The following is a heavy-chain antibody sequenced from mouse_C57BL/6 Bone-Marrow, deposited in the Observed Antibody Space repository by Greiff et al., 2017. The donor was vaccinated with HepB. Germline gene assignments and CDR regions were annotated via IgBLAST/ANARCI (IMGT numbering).Heavy chain of an antibody. CDR1: GYTFTSYW. J-gene: IGHJ4*01. CDR3: ARWLLPSMDY. D-gene: IGHD2-3*01. V-gene: IGHV1-64*01. CDR2: IHPNSGST. Sequence: QVQLQQPGAELVKPGASVKLSCKASGYTFTSYWMHWVKQRPGQGLEWIGMIHPNSGSTNYNEKFKSKATLTVDKSSSTAYMQLSSLTSEESAVYYCARWLLPSMDYWGQGTSVTVPS.